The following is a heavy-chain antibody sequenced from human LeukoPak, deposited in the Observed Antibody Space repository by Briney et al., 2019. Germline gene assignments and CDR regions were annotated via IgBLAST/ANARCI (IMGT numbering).Heavy chain of an antibody. V-gene: IGHV3-30-3*01. CDR3: ARSLQNYDYVWGSYRSIDP. CDR1: GFTFSSYA. Sequence: GRSLRLSCAASGFTFSSYAMHWVRQAPGKGLEWVAVISYDGSNKYYADSVKGRFTISRDNSKNTLYLQMNSLRAEDTAVYYCARSLQNYDYVWGSYRSIDPWGQGTLVTVSP. CDR2: ISYDGSNK. D-gene: IGHD3-16*01. J-gene: IGHJ5*02.